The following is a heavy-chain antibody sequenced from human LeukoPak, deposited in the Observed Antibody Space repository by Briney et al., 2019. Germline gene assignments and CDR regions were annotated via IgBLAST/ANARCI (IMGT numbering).Heavy chain of an antibody. CDR1: GGTFSSYA. CDR3: AREIVVVPAAQSGEFDY. Sequence: SVKVSCKASGGTFSSYAISWVRQAPGQGLEWMGGIIPIFGTANYAQKFQGRVTITADESTSTAYTELSSLRSEDTAVYYCAREIVVVPAAQSGEFDYWGQGTLVTVSS. V-gene: IGHV1-69*13. CDR2: IIPIFGTA. J-gene: IGHJ4*02. D-gene: IGHD2-2*01.